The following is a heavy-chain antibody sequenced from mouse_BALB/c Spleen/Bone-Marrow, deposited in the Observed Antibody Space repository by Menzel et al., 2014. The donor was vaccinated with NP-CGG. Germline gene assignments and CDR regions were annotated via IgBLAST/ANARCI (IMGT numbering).Heavy chain of an antibody. CDR1: GDSTTSGY. V-gene: IGHV3-8*02. Sequence: DVKLVESGPSLVKPSQTLSLTCSVTGDSTTSGYWNWIRKFPGNKLEYMGYISYSGSTYYNPSLKSRISITRDASKNQYYLQLKSVTTEDTATYYCARFGYDYALDYWGQGTSVTVSS. CDR2: ISYSGST. J-gene: IGHJ4*01. CDR3: ARFGYDYALDY. D-gene: IGHD2-2*01.